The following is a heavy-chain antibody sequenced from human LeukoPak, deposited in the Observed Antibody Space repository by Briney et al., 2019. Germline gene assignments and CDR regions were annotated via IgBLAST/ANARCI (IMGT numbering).Heavy chain of an antibody. Sequence: SETLSLTCAVYGGSFSGYYWSWIRQPPGKGLGWIGYIYTSGSTNYNTSLKSRVTISVDTSKNQFSLKLSSVTAADTAVYYCARRRVVVVPTYYYYYTDVWGKGTTVTVSS. V-gene: IGHV4-4*09. D-gene: IGHD2-2*01. CDR1: GGSFSGYY. CDR2: IYTSGST. CDR3: ARRRVVVVPTYYYYYTDV. J-gene: IGHJ6*03.